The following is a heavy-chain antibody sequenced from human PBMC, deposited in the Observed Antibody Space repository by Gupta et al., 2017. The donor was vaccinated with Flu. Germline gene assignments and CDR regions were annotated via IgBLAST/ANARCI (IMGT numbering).Heavy chain of an antibody. CDR2: IFYSGSY. CDR1: SSADYY. Sequence: SSADYYWGWFRQSPGMGPEWIGRIFYSGSYDDSPALRDRLSMSVDTSKNQFALRLHYGNDEDIAIYFCARLADRARIKEYSYEVDVWGHGTPVTVSS. V-gene: IGHV4-39*01. J-gene: IGHJ6*02. D-gene: IGHD2-15*01. CDR3: ARLADRARIKEYSYEVDV.